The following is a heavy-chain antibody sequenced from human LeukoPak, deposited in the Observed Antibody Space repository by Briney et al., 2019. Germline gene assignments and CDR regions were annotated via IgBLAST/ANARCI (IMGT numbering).Heavy chain of an antibody. CDR1: GASFSDYY. CDR2: VNHSGSA. J-gene: IGHJ5*02. Sequence: SETLSLTCAVYGASFSDYYWSWIRHSPTKGLEWIGEVNHSGSAKYNPSLKSRVTISADKSNNQSFLRLSPVAAADSGVYYCARERASNNHDNWFDPRGQGTLVTVSS. CDR3: ARERASNNHDNWFDP. V-gene: IGHV4-34*01.